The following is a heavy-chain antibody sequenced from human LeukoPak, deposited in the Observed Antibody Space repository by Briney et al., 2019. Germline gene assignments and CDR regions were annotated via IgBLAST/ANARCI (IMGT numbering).Heavy chain of an antibody. CDR1: GGSISSYY. D-gene: IGHD6-13*01. Sequence: ESLSPTCIVSGGSISSYYWGWVRQPERKGLGWIGSIHYSGTTNYNPTLKSRVTISVDTSKNQFSLKLSSVTAADTAVYYCARGVYIAAAQYGYWGPGTLVTVSS. J-gene: IGHJ4*02. CDR2: IHYSGTT. CDR3: ARGVYIAAAQYGY. V-gene: IGHV4-59*01.